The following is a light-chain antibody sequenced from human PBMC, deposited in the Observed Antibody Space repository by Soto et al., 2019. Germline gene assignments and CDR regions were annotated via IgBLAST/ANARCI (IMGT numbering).Light chain of an antibody. CDR1: QSVSSY. J-gene: IGKJ5*01. CDR2: DAS. CDR3: QQRSNWTLT. Sequence: EIVLTQSPATLSLSPGEISTLSCRASQSVSSYLAWYQKKPGQAPRLLIYDASNRATGIPARFSGSGYGTDLTITISSIENEDFEVYYCQQRSNWTLTFGQGTRLEIK. V-gene: IGKV3-11*01.